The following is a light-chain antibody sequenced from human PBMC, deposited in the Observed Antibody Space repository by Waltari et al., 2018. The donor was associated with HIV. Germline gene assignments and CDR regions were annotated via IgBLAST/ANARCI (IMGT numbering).Light chain of an antibody. V-gene: IGLV2-14*03. CDR3: SSYTASNTLWV. J-gene: IGLJ3*02. CDR2: DVT. Sequence: QSALTQPASVSGSRGQSITMSCTGTSSAIGAYNHVSWFQQRPGKAPKLIIYDVTDRPSGVSKRFSGSKSGITASLTISGLQADDEGDYYCSSYTASNTLWVFGGGTKLTVL. CDR1: SSAIGAYNH.